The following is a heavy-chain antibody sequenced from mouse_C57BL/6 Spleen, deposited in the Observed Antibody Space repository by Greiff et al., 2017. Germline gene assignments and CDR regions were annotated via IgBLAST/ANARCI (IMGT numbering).Heavy chain of an antibody. V-gene: IGHV3-6*01. CDR2: ISYDGSN. D-gene: IGHD1-1*01. J-gene: IGHJ1*03. Sequence: VQLKESGPGLVKPSQSLSLTCSVTGYSITSGYYWNWIRQFPGNKLEWMGYISYDGSNNYNPSLKNRISITRDTSKNQFFLKLNSVTTEDTATYYCARDYYGSPLDVWGTGTTVTVSS. CDR3: ARDYYGSPLDV. CDR1: GYSITSGYY.